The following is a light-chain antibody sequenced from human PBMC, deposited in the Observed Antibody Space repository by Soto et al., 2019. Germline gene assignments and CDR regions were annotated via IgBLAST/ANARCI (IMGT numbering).Light chain of an antibody. Sequence: DIQMTQSPSSLSASVGDRVTITCRASQSISSYLNWYQKKPGKAPNLLIYAASSLQSGVPSRFSGSRSGTDFTLTISSLQAEDFAAYYCQQGYSTPNTFGQGTKLEIK. V-gene: IGKV1-39*01. CDR3: QQGYSTPNT. CDR1: QSISSY. J-gene: IGKJ2*01. CDR2: AAS.